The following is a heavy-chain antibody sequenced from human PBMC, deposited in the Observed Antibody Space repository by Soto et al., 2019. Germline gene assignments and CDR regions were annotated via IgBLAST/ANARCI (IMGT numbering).Heavy chain of an antibody. V-gene: IGHV1-69*02. Sequence: SVKVSCKASGGTFSSYTISWVRQAPGQGLEWMGRIIPILGIANYAQKFQGRVTITADKSTSTAYMELSSLRSEDTAVYYCARVDYYGSLPLAFDPWGQGTLVTVSS. CDR3: ARVDYYGSLPLAFDP. D-gene: IGHD3-10*01. J-gene: IGHJ5*02. CDR2: IIPILGIA. CDR1: GGTFSSYT.